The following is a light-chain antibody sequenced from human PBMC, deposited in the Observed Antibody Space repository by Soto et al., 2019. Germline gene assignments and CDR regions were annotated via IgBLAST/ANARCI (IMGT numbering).Light chain of an antibody. CDR2: GAT. J-gene: IGKJ3*01. V-gene: IGKV3-15*01. CDR1: QSVSAN. CDR3: QQYDNWPA. Sequence: EIVLTQSPATLSVSPGETATLSCRASQSVSANLAWYQLKPGQAPRLLIYGATTSAAGVPGKFSGSGSGKEFALNITGLQSEDSAVYYCQQYDNWPAFGPGTKVDIK.